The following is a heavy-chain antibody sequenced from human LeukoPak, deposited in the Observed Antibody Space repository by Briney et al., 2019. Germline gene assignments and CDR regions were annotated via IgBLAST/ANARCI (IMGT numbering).Heavy chain of an antibody. D-gene: IGHD2-21*02. V-gene: IGHV3-23*01. CDR2: ISGSGDST. J-gene: IGHJ3*02. CDR3: ARTYCGGDCYLGAFDI. Sequence: GGSLRLSCAASGFTFSSYTMNWVRQAPGKGLEWVSAISGSGDSTYYADSVKGRFTISRDNSKNTLYLQMNSLRAEDTAVYYCARTYCGGDCYLGAFDIWGQGTMVTVSS. CDR1: GFTFSSYT.